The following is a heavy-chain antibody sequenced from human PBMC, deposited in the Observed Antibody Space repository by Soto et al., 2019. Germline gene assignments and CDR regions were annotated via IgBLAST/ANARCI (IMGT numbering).Heavy chain of an antibody. CDR3: ARVRQTDLRYFDWLPPRYYYYGMDV. Sequence: SETLSLTCAVYGGSFSGYYWSWIRQPPGKGLEWIGEINHSGSTNYNPSIKSRVTISVDTSKNQFSLKLSSVTAADTAVYYCARVRQTDLRYFDWLPPRYYYYGMDVWGQGTTVT. CDR2: INHSGST. CDR1: GGSFSGYY. D-gene: IGHD3-9*01. V-gene: IGHV4-34*01. J-gene: IGHJ6*02.